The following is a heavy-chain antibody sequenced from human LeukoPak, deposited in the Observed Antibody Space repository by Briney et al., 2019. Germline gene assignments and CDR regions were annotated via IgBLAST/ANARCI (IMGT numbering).Heavy chain of an antibody. J-gene: IGHJ5*02. D-gene: IGHD6-13*01. CDR1: GFTFDDYA. CDR3: AKGGSSWHVPSGFDP. Sequence: GGSLRLSCAASGFTFDDYAMHWVRQAPGKGLEWVSGISWNSGSIGYADSVKGRFTISRDNAKNSLYLQMNSLRAEDMALYYCAKGGSSWHVPSGFDPWGQGTLVTVSS. CDR2: ISWNSGSI. V-gene: IGHV3-9*03.